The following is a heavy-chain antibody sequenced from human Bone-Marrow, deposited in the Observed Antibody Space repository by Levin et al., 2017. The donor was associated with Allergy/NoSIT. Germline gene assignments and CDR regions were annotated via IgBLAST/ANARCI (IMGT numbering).Heavy chain of an antibody. CDR3: ARRGNGWVNWFDT. Sequence: PSQTLSLTCTVSGGSISSTNYHWGWVRQPPGKGMEWIGSIYYSGSTYYNPSLKSRVTIFVDTSKNEFSLRLTSVTAADTAVYYCARRGNGWVNWFDTWGQGTLVTVSS. D-gene: IGHD6-19*01. CDR2: IYYSGST. V-gene: IGHV4-39*01. CDR1: GGSISSTNYH. J-gene: IGHJ5*02.